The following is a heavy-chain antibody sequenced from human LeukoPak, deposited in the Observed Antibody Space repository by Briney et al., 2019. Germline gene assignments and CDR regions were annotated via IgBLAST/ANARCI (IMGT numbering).Heavy chain of an antibody. V-gene: IGHV3-30*18. CDR3: AKEGAIAVAGTWPETVFHGMDV. J-gene: IGHJ6*02. CDR1: GFTFSSYG. D-gene: IGHD6-19*01. Sequence: GGSLRLSCAASGFTFSSYGMHWVRQAPGKGLEWVAVISYDGSNKYYADSVKGRFTISRDNSKNTLYLQMNSLRAEDTAVYYCAKEGAIAVAGTWPETVFHGMDVWGQGTTVTVSS. CDR2: ISYDGSNK.